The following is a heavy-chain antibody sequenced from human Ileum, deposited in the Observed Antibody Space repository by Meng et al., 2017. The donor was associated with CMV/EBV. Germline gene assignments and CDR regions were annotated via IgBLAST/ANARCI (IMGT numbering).Heavy chain of an antibody. Sequence: QVQLTPGGGGLLKASETLSLTCAVYGGSLSGYYWSWIRQPPGKGLEWIGEINHSGSTNYNPSLKRRVTISVDTSKNQFFLKLSSVTAADTAVYYCARGVAGGPFDYWGQGTLVTVSS. CDR3: ARGVAGGPFDY. CDR1: GGSLSGYY. D-gene: IGHD2-15*01. V-gene: IGHV4-34*01. J-gene: IGHJ4*02. CDR2: INHSGST.